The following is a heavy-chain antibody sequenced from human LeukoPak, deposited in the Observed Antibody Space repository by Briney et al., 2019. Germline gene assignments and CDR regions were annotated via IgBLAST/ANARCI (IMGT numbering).Heavy chain of an antibody. V-gene: IGHV4-39*01. J-gene: IGHJ4*02. CDR1: GGSISSSSYY. CDR3: ARPYSSGAGFDY. Sequence: PSETLSLTCTVSGGSISSSSYYWGWIRQPPGKGLEWIGSIYYSGSTYYSPSLKSRVTISVDTSKNQFSLKLGSVTAADTAVYYCARPYSSGAGFDYWGQGTLVTVSS. D-gene: IGHD6-19*01. CDR2: IYYSGST.